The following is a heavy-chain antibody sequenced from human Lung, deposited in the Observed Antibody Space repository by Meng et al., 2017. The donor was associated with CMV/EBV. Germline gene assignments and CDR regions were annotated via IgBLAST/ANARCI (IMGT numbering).Heavy chain of an antibody. CDR2: IYWNDDK. Sequence: SGPXLVXPTQTLTLTCTFSGFPLSTSGVGVGWIRQTPGKALEWLALIYWNDDKRYSPSLMSRLTITKDTPKNQVVLTMTNMDPVDTATYYCAHRKRVPAAYRIRYDAFDIWGQGXMVTVSS. J-gene: IGHJ3*02. CDR1: GFPLSTSGVG. CDR3: AHRKRVPAAYRIRYDAFDI. V-gene: IGHV2-5*01. D-gene: IGHD2-2*01.